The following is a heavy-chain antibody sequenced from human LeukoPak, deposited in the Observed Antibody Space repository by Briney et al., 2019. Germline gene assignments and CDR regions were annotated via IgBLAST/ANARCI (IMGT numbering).Heavy chain of an antibody. J-gene: IGHJ4*02. V-gene: IGHV1-2*02. Sequence: ASVRVSCKASGYTFTGYYMHWVRQAPGQGLEWLGWINPNSGGTNYAQKFQGRVTMTRDTSISTAYMELSRLRSGDTAVYYCARGCDSSAYYYYFIDYWGQGTLVTVSS. CDR2: INPNSGGT. D-gene: IGHD3-22*01. CDR1: GYTFTGYY. CDR3: ARGCDSSAYYYYFIDY.